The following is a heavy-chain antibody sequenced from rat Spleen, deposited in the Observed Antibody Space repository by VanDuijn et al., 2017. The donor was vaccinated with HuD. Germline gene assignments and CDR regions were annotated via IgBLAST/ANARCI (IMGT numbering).Heavy chain of an antibody. J-gene: IGHJ3*01. Sequence: EVQLVESGGGLVQPGRSLKLSCAASGFTFSNYYMAWVRQAPTKGLEWVASISTGGGNTYYRDSVKGRFTISRDNAKSTLYLKLDSLRSEDTATYYCTRDIYGGYSELGYFAYWGQGTLVTVSS. CDR3: TRDIYGGYSELGYFAY. CDR2: ISTGGGNT. D-gene: IGHD1-11*01. V-gene: IGHV5-25*01. CDR1: GFTFSNYY.